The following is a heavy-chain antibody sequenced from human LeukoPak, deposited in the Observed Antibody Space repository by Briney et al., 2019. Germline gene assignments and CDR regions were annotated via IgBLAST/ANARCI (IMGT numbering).Heavy chain of an antibody. V-gene: IGHV3-64*01. Sequence: PGGSLRLSCAGSGFTFNDYAMHWVRQAPGKGLEYVAGINSKGGSTYYATSVKGRFTISRDNSKSTLHLQMGSLRAEDMAFYYCARERYSPYDFDALDIWGRGTMVTVSP. CDR3: ARERYSPYDFDALDI. CDR2: INSKGGST. CDR1: GFTFNDYA. J-gene: IGHJ3*02. D-gene: IGHD3-3*01.